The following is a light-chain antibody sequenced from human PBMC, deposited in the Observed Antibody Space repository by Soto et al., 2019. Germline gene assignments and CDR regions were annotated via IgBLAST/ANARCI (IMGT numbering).Light chain of an antibody. CDR3: AAWDDSLNGPIYV. CDR2: SNN. V-gene: IGLV1-44*01. J-gene: IGLJ1*01. Sequence: QSALTQPPSASGTPGQRVTISCSGSSSNIGSNTVNWYQQLPGTAPKLLIYSNNQRPSGVPDRFSGSKSGTSASLAISGLQSEDEADYYCAAWDDSLNGPIYVSGTGTKVTVL. CDR1: SSNIGSNT.